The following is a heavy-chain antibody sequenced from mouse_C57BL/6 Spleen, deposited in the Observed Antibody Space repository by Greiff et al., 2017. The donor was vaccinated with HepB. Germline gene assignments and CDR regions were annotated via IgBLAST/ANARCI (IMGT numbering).Heavy chain of an antibody. J-gene: IGHJ3*01. CDR2: INPNNGGT. CDR1: GYTFTDYN. CDR3: ARRDYYGSKAWFAY. D-gene: IGHD1-1*01. Sequence: VQLQQSGPELVKPGASVKIPCKASGYTFTDYNMDWVKQSHGKSLEWIGDINPNNGGTIYNQKFKGKATLTVDKSSSTAYMELRSLTSEDTAVYYGARRDYYGSKAWFAYWGQGTLVTVSA. V-gene: IGHV1-18*01.